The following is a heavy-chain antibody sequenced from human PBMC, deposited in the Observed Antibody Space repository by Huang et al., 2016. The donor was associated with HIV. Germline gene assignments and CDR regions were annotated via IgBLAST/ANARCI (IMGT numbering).Heavy chain of an antibody. D-gene: IGHD3-16*02. Sequence: EVQLLESGGGLVKPGGSLRLTCAASGFTFSSYAMSWVRLPPGKGLEWVSVISGTGASTYYTDSVKGRFTSSRDNSKSTVFLQMNNLRAEDTAVYYCAKDYDYVWGSYRPQMWDYWGQGTLVTVSS. CDR1: GFTFSSYA. J-gene: IGHJ4*02. CDR3: AKDYDYVWGSYRPQMWDY. CDR2: ISGTGAST. V-gene: IGHV3-23*01.